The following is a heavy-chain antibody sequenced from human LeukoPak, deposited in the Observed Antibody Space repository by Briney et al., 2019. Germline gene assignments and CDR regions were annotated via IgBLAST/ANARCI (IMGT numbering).Heavy chain of an antibody. D-gene: IGHD4-17*01. V-gene: IGHV4-59*08. CDR2: IYYSGST. CDR1: GGSISTYW. CDR3: ARGTVTTSMKAFDI. J-gene: IGHJ3*02. Sequence: PSETLSLTCTVSGGSISTYWWSRIRQPPGKGLEWIGYIYYSGSTNYNPSLKSRVTISVDTSKNQFSLKLSSVTAADTAVYYCARGTVTTSMKAFDIWGQGTMVTVSS.